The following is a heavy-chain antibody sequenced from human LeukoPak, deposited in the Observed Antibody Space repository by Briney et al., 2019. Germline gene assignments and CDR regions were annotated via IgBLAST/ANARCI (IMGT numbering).Heavy chain of an antibody. J-gene: IGHJ3*02. Sequence: GASVKVSCKASGYTFISYGISWVRQAPGQGLEWMGWISAYNGNTNYAQKLQGRVTMTTDTSTSTAYMELRSLRSDDTAVYYCARVGYCSSTSCPRDAFDIWGQGTMATVSS. CDR1: GYTFISYG. V-gene: IGHV1-18*01. CDR2: ISAYNGNT. D-gene: IGHD2-2*01. CDR3: ARVGYCSSTSCPRDAFDI.